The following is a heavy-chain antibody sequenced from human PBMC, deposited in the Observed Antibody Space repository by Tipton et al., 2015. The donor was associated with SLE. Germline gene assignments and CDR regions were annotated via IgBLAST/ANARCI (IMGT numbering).Heavy chain of an antibody. CDR3: AKWFAETYSGRGMDV. V-gene: IGHV3-33*06. CDR2: IWYDGSNK. J-gene: IGHJ6*02. CDR1: GFTFSSYG. Sequence: RSLRLSCAASGFTFSSYGMHWVCQAPGKGLEWVAVIWYDGSNKYYADSVKGRFTISRDNSKNTLYLQMNSLRAEDTAVYYCAKWFAETYSGRGMDVWGQGTTVTVSS. D-gene: IGHD1-26*01.